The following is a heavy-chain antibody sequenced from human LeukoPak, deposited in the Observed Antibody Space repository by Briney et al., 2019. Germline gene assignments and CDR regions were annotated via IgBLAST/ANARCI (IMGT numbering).Heavy chain of an antibody. V-gene: IGHV3-53*01. CDR2: LYSGGST. CDR3: ARDDSSGYYRFRF. CDR1: GFTVSSNY. J-gene: IGHJ4*02. D-gene: IGHD3-22*01. Sequence: PWGSLRLSCAASGFTVSSNYMNWVRQAPGKGLEWVSVLYSGGSTYYADSVKGRFTISRDNSKNTLYLQMDSLRVEDTAVYYCARDDSSGYYRFRFWGQGTLVTVSS.